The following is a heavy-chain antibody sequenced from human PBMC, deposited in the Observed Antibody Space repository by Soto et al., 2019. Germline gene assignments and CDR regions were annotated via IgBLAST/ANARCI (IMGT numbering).Heavy chain of an antibody. V-gene: IGHV1-69*08. CDR3: ARDRGIVVVTAAEDGMDV. D-gene: IGHD2-21*02. Sequence: QVQLVQSGAEVKKPGSSVKDSCKASGGTFSSYTISWVRQAPGQGLEWMGRIIPILGIANYAQKFQGRVTITADESTSTAYMELSSLRSEDTAVYYCARDRGIVVVTAAEDGMDVWGQGTTVTVSS. J-gene: IGHJ6*02. CDR2: IIPILGIA. CDR1: GGTFSSYT.